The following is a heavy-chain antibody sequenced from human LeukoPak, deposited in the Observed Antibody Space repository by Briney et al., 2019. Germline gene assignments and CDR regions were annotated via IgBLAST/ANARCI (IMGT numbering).Heavy chain of an antibody. Sequence: GGSLRLSCAASGFTFSSYGMHWVRQAPGKGLEWVAVILYDGSNKYYADSVKGRFTISRDSSKNTLYLQMNSLRAEDTAVYYCAKVPDGDYGVDYWGQGTLVTVSS. D-gene: IGHD4-17*01. V-gene: IGHV3-30*18. CDR2: ILYDGSNK. J-gene: IGHJ4*02. CDR3: AKVPDGDYGVDY. CDR1: GFTFSSYG.